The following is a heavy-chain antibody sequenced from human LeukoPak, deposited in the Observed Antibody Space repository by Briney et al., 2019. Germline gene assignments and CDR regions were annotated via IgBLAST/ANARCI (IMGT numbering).Heavy chain of an antibody. Sequence: PGGSLRLSGAASGSTFDDYAMHWVRQVPGKGLEWVSGISWNSGSIGYADSVKGRFTISRDNAKNSLYLQMNSLRAEDMALYYCAKASGSYDHYYMDVWGKGTTVTVSS. CDR3: AKASGSYDHYYMDV. D-gene: IGHD1-26*01. V-gene: IGHV3-9*03. CDR2: ISWNSGSI. J-gene: IGHJ6*03. CDR1: GSTFDDYA.